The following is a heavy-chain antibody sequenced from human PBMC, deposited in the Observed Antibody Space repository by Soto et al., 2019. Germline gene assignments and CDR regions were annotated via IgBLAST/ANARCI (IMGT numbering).Heavy chain of an antibody. D-gene: IGHD5-18*01. Sequence: QVQLVQSGAEVRKPGASVKVSCKASGYTFTDYGISWVRQTPGQGLQWMGWVNIYRGTTNYAQKFQDRVTMTTDTSTSTAYLELRSLRSDDTAVYYCARERGGYSYADSWGQGTLVTVSS. J-gene: IGHJ4*02. CDR1: GYTFTDYG. CDR3: ARERGGYSYADS. CDR2: VNIYRGTT. V-gene: IGHV1-18*01.